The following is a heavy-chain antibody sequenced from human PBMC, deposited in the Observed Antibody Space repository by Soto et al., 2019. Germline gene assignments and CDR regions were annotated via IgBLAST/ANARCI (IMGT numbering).Heavy chain of an antibody. CDR1: GFTFSSYV. CDR3: AKGGLGTPNYYFDY. CDR2: ISASAGST. Sequence: PGGSLRLSCAASGFTFSSYVMSWVRQAPGKGLEWVSAISASAGSTYYADSVKGRFTISRDNSKNTLYLQMNSLRAEDTAVYYCAKGGLGTPNYYFDYWGPGTLVTVSS. J-gene: IGHJ4*02. V-gene: IGHV3-23*01. D-gene: IGHD1-1*01.